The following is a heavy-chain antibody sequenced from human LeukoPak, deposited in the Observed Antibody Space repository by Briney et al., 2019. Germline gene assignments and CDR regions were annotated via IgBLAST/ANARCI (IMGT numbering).Heavy chain of an antibody. Sequence: GGSLRLSCAASGFTFSSYAMHWVRQAPGKGLEWVAVISYDGSNKYYADSVKGRFTISRDNSKNTLYLQMNSLRAEDTAVYYCARDGTMYSSGWTGSYFDYWGQGTLVTVSS. CDR1: GFTFSSYA. D-gene: IGHD6-19*01. V-gene: IGHV3-30*04. J-gene: IGHJ4*02. CDR3: ARDGTMYSSGWTGSYFDY. CDR2: ISYDGSNK.